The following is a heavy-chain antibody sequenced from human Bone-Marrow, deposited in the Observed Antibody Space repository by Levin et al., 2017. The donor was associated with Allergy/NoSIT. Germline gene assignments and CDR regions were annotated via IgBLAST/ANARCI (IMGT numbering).Heavy chain of an antibody. J-gene: IGHJ5*02. V-gene: IGHV1-69*13. D-gene: IGHD6-6*01. Sequence: SVKVSCKASGGTFSSYAISWVRQAPGQGLEWMGGIIPIFGTANYAQKFQGRVTITADESTSTAYMELSSLRSEDTAVYYCAEEYSSPQGWFDPWGQGTLVTVSS. CDR2: IIPIFGTA. CDR3: AEEYSSPQGWFDP. CDR1: GGTFSSYA.